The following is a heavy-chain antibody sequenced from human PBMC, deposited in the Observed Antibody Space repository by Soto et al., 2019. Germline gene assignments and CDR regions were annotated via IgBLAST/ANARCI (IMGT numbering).Heavy chain of an antibody. CDR1: GYTLTELS. CDR3: ATTNPASSGYDPVFDY. Sequence: ASVKVSCKVSGYTLTELSMHWVRQAPGKGLEWMGGFDPEDGETIYAQKFQGRVTMTEDTSTDTAYMELSSLRSEDTAVYYCATTNPASSGYDPVFDYWGQGTLVTVSS. D-gene: IGHD5-12*01. J-gene: IGHJ4*02. CDR2: FDPEDGET. V-gene: IGHV1-24*01.